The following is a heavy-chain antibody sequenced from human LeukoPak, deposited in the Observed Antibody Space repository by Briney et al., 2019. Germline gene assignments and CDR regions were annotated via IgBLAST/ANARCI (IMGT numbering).Heavy chain of an antibody. V-gene: IGHV1-8*03. D-gene: IGHD5-24*01. CDR1: GYTFTSYD. J-gene: IGHJ6*03. Sequence: ASVKVSCKASGYTFTSYDINWVRQATGQGLEWMGWMNPNSGNTGYAQKFQGRVTITRNTSMSTAYMELSSLRSEGTAVYYCARVQMATIFYYYYYMDVWGKGTTVTVSS. CDR2: MNPNSGNT. CDR3: ARVQMATIFYYYYYMDV.